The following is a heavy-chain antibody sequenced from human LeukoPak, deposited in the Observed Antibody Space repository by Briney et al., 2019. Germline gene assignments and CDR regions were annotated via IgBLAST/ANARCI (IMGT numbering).Heavy chain of an antibody. CDR2: IRYDGSNK. Sequence: GGSLRLSCAASGFTFSSYAMHWVRQAPGKGLEWVAFIRYDGSNKYYADSVKGRFTISRDNSKNTLFLQMNSLRAEDTAVYYCAKTRSGVVDDAFDFWGQGTMVTVSS. J-gene: IGHJ3*01. CDR3: AKTRSGVVDDAFDF. D-gene: IGHD3-3*01. V-gene: IGHV3-30*02. CDR1: GFTFSSYA.